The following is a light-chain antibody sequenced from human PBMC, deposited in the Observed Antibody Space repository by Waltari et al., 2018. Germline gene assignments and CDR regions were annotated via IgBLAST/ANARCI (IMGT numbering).Light chain of an antibody. CDR2: GVS. V-gene: IGLV2-14*03. J-gene: IGLJ1*01. Sequence: QSALTQPASVSGSPGQSITISCTGPSSAVGGYNFVFWYQQHPGKAPKLMIYGVSNRPSGVSSRFSGSKSGNTASLTISGLQAEDEADYYCNSYTSSYTYVFGTGTKVTVL. CDR1: SSAVGGYNF. CDR3: NSYTSSYTYV.